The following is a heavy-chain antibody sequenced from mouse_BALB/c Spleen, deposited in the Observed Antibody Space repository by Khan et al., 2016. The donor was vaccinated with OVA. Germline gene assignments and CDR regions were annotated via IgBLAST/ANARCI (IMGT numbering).Heavy chain of an antibody. D-gene: IGHD1-1*01. CDR3: ARSDYFYGRGAWFDY. CDR2: IWSGGST. CDR1: GFSLTNYG. V-gene: IGHV2-2*02. Sequence: QVQLKQSGPGLAQPSQSLSITCTVSGFSLTNYGIHWVRQSPGKGLEWLGLIWSGGSTDYNAAFISRLSISKDNSKSQVFFKMNSLQTNDTAIYYCARSDYFYGRGAWFDYWGQGTLVTVSA. J-gene: IGHJ3*01.